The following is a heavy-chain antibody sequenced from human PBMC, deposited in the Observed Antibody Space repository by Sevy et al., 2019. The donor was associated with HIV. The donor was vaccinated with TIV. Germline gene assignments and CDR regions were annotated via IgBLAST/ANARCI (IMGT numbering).Heavy chain of an antibody. D-gene: IGHD3-16*02. CDR2: IRQDGNEI. CDR3: ARRYFDV. Sequence: GGSLRLSCAASGFTFHTYWMQWVRQAPGKGLEWVANIRQDGNEIYYAESVKGRFTISRDNAMQSLYLEMNNLRVEDSGISYCARRYFDVWGQRTLATVSS. CDR1: GFTFHTYW. V-gene: IGHV3-7*01. J-gene: IGHJ4*02.